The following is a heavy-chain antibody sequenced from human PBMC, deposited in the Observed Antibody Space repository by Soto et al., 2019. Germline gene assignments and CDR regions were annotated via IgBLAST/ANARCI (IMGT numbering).Heavy chain of an antibody. D-gene: IGHD2-15*01. J-gene: IGHJ5*02. CDR2: IYYTGST. CDR1: GGSVSSGNYY. Sequence: SETLSLTCTVSGGSVSSGNYYWSWIRQPPGKGLEWIGFIYYTGSTSYNPSLKSRVTISMDTSKNQFSLKLTSLTAADTAVYYCGSALYCRGGSCSFDPGGEG. V-gene: IGHV4-61*01. CDR3: GSALYCRGGSCSFDP.